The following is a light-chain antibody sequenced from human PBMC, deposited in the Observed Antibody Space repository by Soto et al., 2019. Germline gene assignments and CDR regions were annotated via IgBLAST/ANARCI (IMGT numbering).Light chain of an antibody. CDR3: TSYTSSSTLV. CDR1: SSDVGGYNY. CDR2: EVS. J-gene: IGLJ3*02. V-gene: IGLV2-14*01. Sequence: QSVLTQPASVSGSPGQSITISCTGTSSDVGGYNYVSWYQHHPGKAPKLMIYEVSNRPSGVSNRFSGSKSGNTASLTISGLRAEYEADYYCTSYTSSSTLVFGGGTKLTVL.